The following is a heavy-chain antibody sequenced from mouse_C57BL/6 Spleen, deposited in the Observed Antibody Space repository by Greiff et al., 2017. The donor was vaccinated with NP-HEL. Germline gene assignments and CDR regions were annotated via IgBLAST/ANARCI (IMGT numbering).Heavy chain of an antibody. Sequence: VQLKESGPELVKPGASVKISCKASGYAFSSSWMNWVKQRPGKGLEWIGRIYPGDGDTNYNGKFKGKATLTADKSSSTAYMQLSSLTSEDSAVYFCARRGYYSNYYAMDYWGQGTSVTVSS. V-gene: IGHV1-82*01. CDR1: GYAFSSSW. CDR2: IYPGDGDT. J-gene: IGHJ4*01. D-gene: IGHD2-5*01. CDR3: ARRGYYSNYYAMDY.